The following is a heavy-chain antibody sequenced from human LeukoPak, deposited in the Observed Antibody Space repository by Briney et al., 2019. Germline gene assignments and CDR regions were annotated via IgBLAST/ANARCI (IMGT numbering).Heavy chain of an antibody. Sequence: GKSLQISCKGSGYSFTSDWIGWVRQMPGKGLEGMGIIYPGDSDTRYSPSFQGQVTISADKSISTAYLQWSSLKASDTAMYYCARLNPGPTNGAFDIRGQGTMVTVSS. J-gene: IGHJ3*02. D-gene: IGHD1-14*01. CDR2: IYPGDSDT. CDR3: ARLNPGPTNGAFDI. V-gene: IGHV5-51*01. CDR1: GYSFTSDW.